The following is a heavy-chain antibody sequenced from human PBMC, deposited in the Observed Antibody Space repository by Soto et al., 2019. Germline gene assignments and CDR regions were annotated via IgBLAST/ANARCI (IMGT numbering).Heavy chain of an antibody. J-gene: IGHJ4*02. CDR1: GFTFSNHG. CDR3: AAYGGGACYDGTY. D-gene: IGHD2-21*02. CDR2: IWSDGDNK. Sequence: QVQLVESGGGVVQPGRSLRLSCAASGFTFSNHGMHWVRQAPGKGLEWVAVIWSDGDNKYYAQSVKGRFTSSRDNSQSTLYLQTDSLRAGDRAVYYCAAYGGGACYDGTYWGLGTMVTVSS. V-gene: IGHV3-33*01.